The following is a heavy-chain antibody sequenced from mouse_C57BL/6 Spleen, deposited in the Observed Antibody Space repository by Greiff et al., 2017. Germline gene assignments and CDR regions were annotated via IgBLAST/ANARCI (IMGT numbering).Heavy chain of an antibody. CDR2: INPNYGTT. D-gene: IGHD2-4*01. CDR1: GYSFTDYN. V-gene: IGHV1-39*01. J-gene: IGHJ1*03. Sequence: KESGYSFTDYNMNWVKQSNGKSLEWIGVINPNYGTTSYNQKFKGKATLTVDQSSSTAYMQLNSLTSEDSAVYYCARSIYYDYDGYFDVWGTGTTVTVSS. CDR3: ARSIYYDYDGYFDV.